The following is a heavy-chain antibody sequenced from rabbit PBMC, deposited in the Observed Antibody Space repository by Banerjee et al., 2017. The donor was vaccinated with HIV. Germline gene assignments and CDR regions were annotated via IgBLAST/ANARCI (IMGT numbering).Heavy chain of an antibody. D-gene: IGHD7-1*01. CDR2: INTSSGVT. CDR1: GFSFSNKYV. CDR3: ARDAGGDGYSNDL. Sequence: QSLEESGGGLVQPEGSLTLTCTASGFSFSNKYVMCWVRQAPGKGLEWIACINTSSGVTVYATWAKGRFTISKTSWTTVTLQMTSLTAADTATYFCARDAGGDGYSNDLWGQGTLVTVS. V-gene: IGHV1S40*01. J-gene: IGHJ3*01.